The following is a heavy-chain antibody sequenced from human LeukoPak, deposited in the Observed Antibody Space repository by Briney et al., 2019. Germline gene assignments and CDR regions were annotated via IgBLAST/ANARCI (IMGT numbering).Heavy chain of an antibody. V-gene: IGHV5-51*01. D-gene: IGHD3-10*01. CDR1: GYSFTSYW. CDR3: AKLFESGTYNNFFHY. J-gene: IGHJ4*02. Sequence: GESLKISCKGSGYSFTSYWIGWVRQMPGKGLEWMGIIYPGDSDTRYSPSFQGQVTISADKSISTAYLQWSSLKASDTAIYYCAKLFESGTYNNFFHYWGQGTLVTVFS. CDR2: IYPGDSDT.